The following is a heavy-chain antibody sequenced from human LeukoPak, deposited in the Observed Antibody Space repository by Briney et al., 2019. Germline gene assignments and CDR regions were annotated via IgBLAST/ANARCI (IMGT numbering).Heavy chain of an antibody. Sequence: SETLSLTCSVSGGSVSGRSYYWGWIRQPPGKGLECIGSVYFSGSTYYNPSLKSRVTISVDTSKNQFSLKLSSVTAADTAVYYCAKYCSTTSCYHLDYWGQGILVTVSS. D-gene: IGHD2-2*01. CDR2: VYFSGST. J-gene: IGHJ4*02. CDR1: GGSVSGRSYY. CDR3: AKYCSTTSCYHLDY. V-gene: IGHV4-39*07.